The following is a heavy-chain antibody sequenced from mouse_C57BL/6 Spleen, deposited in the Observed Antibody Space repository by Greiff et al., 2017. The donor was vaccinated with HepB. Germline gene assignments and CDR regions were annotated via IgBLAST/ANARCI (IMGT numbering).Heavy chain of an antibody. D-gene: IGHD2-5*01. Sequence: QVTLKESGPGILQPSQTLILTCSFSGFSLSTFGMGVGWIRQPSGKGLEWLAHIWWDDDKYYNPALKSRLTISKDTSKNQVFLKIANVDTADTATYYCARIPSGYSNYVMDYWGQGTSVTVSS. CDR2: IWWDDDK. V-gene: IGHV8-8*01. J-gene: IGHJ4*01. CDR1: GFSLSTFGMG. CDR3: ARIPSGYSNYVMDY.